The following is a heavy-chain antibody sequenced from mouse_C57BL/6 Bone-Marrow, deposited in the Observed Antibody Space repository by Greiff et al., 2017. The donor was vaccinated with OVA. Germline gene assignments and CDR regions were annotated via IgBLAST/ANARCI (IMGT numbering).Heavy chain of an antibody. CDR2: ISGGGGNT. CDR1: GFTFSDYY. Sequence: EVKLMESGGGLVQPGGSLKLSCAASGFTFSDYYMYWVRQTPEKRLEWVAYISGGGGNTYYPDSVKGRFTISRDNAKNTLYLQMSSLRSEDTALYYCARRGYYSWYFDVWGTGTTVTVSS. J-gene: IGHJ1*03. V-gene: IGHV5-12*03. CDR3: ARRGYYSWYFDV. D-gene: IGHD2-3*01.